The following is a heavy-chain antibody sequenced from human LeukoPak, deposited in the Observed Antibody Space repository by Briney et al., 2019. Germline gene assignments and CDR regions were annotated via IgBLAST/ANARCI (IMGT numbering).Heavy chain of an antibody. V-gene: IGHV3-20*04. J-gene: IGHJ4*02. CDR2: INWSGGST. CDR1: GFAFDEHG. CDR3: ARAPITSPFYFDY. D-gene: IGHD2-2*01. Sequence: GGSQRLSCTASGFAFDEHGMSWVRQVPGKGLEWVSGINWSGGSTGYADPLRGRFTISRDNAKNSLYLQMDSLRAEDAALYYCARAPITSPFYFDYWGQGTLVTVSS.